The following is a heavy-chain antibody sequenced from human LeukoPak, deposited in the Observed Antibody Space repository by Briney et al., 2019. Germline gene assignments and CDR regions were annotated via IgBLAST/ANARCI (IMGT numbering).Heavy chain of an antibody. CDR1: GFTFSRYW. D-gene: IGHD3-10*01. J-gene: IGHJ4*02. V-gene: IGHV3-74*03. CDR2: ISPDGSTT. CDR3: ARGVVGVIPLDY. Sequence: PGGSLRLSCAASGFTFSRYWMHWVRQAPGKGLMWVSRISPDGSTTLYADSVKGRFTISRDNSNNKFYLQMNSLEAADTAVYYCARGVVGVIPLDYWGQGTLVTVSS.